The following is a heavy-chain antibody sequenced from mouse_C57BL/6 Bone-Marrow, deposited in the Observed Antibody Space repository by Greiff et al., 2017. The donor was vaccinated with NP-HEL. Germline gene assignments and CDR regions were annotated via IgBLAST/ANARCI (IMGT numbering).Heavy chain of an antibody. J-gene: IGHJ3*01. CDR1: GYAFTNYL. Sequence: QVQLQQSGAELVRPGTSVKVSCKASGYAFTNYLIEWVKQRPGQGLEWIGVINPGSGGTNYNEKFKGKATLTADKSSSTAYMQLSSLTSEDSAVYFCARPSYYGSSYDWFAYWGQGTLVTVSA. CDR2: INPGSGGT. V-gene: IGHV1-54*01. CDR3: ARPSYYGSSYDWFAY. D-gene: IGHD1-1*01.